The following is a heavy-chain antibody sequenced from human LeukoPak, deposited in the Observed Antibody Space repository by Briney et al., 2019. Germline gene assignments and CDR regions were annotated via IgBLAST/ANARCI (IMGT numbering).Heavy chain of an antibody. CDR3: AKDQYYYDSSGFDL. CDR1: GGSISSYY. J-gene: IGHJ2*01. D-gene: IGHD3-22*01. V-gene: IGHV4-4*07. Sequence: ESGPGLVKPSETLSLTCTVSGGSISSYYWSWIRQPAGKGLEWIGRIYTSGSTNYNPSLKSRVTMSVDTSKNQFSLKLSSVTAADTAVYYCAKDQYYYDSSGFDLWGRGTLVTVSS. CDR2: IYTSGST.